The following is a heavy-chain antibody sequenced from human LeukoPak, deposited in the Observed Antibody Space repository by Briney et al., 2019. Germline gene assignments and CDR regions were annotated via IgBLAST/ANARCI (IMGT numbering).Heavy chain of an antibody. CDR1: GGSISSSNW. V-gene: IGHV4-4*02. CDR3: ARVYYYDSSGYSSMGIDAFDI. D-gene: IGHD3-22*01. Sequence: PSETLPLTCAVSGGSISSSNWWSWVRQPPGKGLEWIGEIYHSGSTNYNPSLKSRVTISVDKSKNQFSLKLSSVTAADTAVYYCARVYYYDSSGYSSMGIDAFDIWGQGTMVTVSS. CDR2: IYHSGST. J-gene: IGHJ3*02.